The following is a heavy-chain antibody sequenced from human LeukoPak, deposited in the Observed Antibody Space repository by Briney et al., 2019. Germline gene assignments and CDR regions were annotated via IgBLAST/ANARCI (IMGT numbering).Heavy chain of an antibody. CDR3: AKDDLLGYCSGGSCYPTRT. D-gene: IGHD2-15*01. J-gene: IGHJ4*02. Sequence: GGSLRLSCAASGFTFSSYAMSWVRQAPRKGLEWVSAISGSGGSTYYADSVKGRFTISRDNSKNTLYLQMNSLRAEDTAVYYCAKDDLLGYCSGGSCYPTRTRGQGTLVTVSS. CDR1: GFTFSSYA. V-gene: IGHV3-23*01. CDR2: ISGSGGST.